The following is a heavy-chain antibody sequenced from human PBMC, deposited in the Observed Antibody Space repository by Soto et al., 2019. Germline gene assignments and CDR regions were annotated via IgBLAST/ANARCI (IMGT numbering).Heavy chain of an antibody. J-gene: IGHJ4*02. CDR1: GYTFTSYA. V-gene: IGHV1-3*01. CDR3: ARALVGPCYSSGWYVLDY. Sequence: QVQLVQSGAEVKKPGASVKVSCKASGYTFTSYAMHWVRQAPGQRLEWMGWINAGNGNTKYSQKFLGRVTITRDTPASTAYMELSSLRSEDTAVYYCARALVGPCYSSGWYVLDYSGQGTLVTVSS. CDR2: INAGNGNT. D-gene: IGHD6-19*01.